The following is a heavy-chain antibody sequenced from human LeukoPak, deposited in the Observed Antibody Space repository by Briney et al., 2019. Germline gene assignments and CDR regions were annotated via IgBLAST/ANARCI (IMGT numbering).Heavy chain of an antibody. Sequence: PGGSLRLSCAASGFTFSNAWMSWVRQAPGKGLEWVGRIKSKTDGGTTDYAAPVKGRFTISRDDSKNTLYLQMNSLKTEDTAVYYCTTHPRITILGVVIIEDYWGQGTLVTVSS. V-gene: IGHV3-15*01. CDR2: IKSKTDGGTT. D-gene: IGHD3-3*01. CDR1: GFTFSNAW. J-gene: IGHJ4*02. CDR3: TTHPRITILGVVIIEDY.